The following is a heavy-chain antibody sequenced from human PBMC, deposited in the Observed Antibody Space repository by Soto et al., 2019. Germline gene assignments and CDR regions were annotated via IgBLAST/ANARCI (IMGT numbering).Heavy chain of an antibody. CDR2: IWYDGSNK. CDR1: GFTFSSYG. Sequence: PGGSLRLSCAASGFTFSSYGMHWVRQAPGKGLEWVAVIWYDGSNKYYADSVKGRFTISRDNSKNTLYLQMNSLRAEDTAVYYCARDQVVPAASDPARDHYYYYYYMDVWGKGTTDTVSS. CDR3: ARDQVVPAASDPARDHYYYYYYMDV. D-gene: IGHD2-2*01. V-gene: IGHV3-33*01. J-gene: IGHJ6*03.